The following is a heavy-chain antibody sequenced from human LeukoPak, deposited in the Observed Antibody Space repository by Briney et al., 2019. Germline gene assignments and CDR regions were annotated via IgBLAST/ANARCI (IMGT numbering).Heavy chain of an antibody. CDR1: GGSISSSSYY. CDR3: ARHSEMATISSWFDP. CDR2: IYYTGST. J-gene: IGHJ5*02. V-gene: IGHV4-39*01. Sequence: SETLSLTCTVSGGSISSSSYYWGWIRQPPGTGLEWIGTIYYTGSTYYNPSLKSRVTMSVDTSKNQFSLKLSSVTATDTAVYYCARHSEMATISSWFDPWGQGTLVTVSS. D-gene: IGHD5-24*01.